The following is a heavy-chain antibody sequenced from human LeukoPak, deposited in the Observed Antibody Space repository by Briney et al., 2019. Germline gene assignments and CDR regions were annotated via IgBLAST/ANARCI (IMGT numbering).Heavy chain of an antibody. CDR2: INPGGTST. D-gene: IGHD1-1*01. V-gene: IGHV1-46*01. J-gene: IGHJ5*02. CDR3: ARDNSRRNAWWFDP. CDR1: GNAFSTSY. Sequence: ASVKVSCKASGNAFSTSYVHWVRQAPGQGLEWMGIINPGGTSTTYAQRFQGRVTLTRDTSTSTVYMELSSLRSEDTAVYYCARDNSRRNAWWFDPWSQGTLVTVSS.